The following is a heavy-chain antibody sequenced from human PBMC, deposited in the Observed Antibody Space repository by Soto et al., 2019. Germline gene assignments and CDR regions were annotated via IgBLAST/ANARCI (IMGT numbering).Heavy chain of an antibody. CDR3: AKDHWIGSRYGGAFDI. CDR2: ISGGGIST. Sequence: GGSLRLSCAASGFTFSNYAMSWVRQAPGKGLEWVSAISGGGISTYYADSVKGRFTISRDNSKNTLYLQMNSLRAEDTAVYYCAKDHWIGSRYGGAFDIWGQGTMVTVSS. CDR1: GFTFSNYA. J-gene: IGHJ3*02. V-gene: IGHV3-23*01. D-gene: IGHD6-13*01.